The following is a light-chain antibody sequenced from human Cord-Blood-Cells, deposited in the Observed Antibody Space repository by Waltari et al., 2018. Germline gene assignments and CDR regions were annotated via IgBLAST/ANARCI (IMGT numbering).Light chain of an antibody. V-gene: IGLV1-47*01. CDR2: RNN. CDR3: AAWDDSLSGWV. J-gene: IGLJ3*02. Sequence: QSVLTQPPSASGTPGQRVTISCSGSSSNIGSNYVYWYQQLPGTAPKLPISRNNRRPSGVPDRFSGSKSGTSASLASSGLRSEDEADYYCAAWDDSLSGWVFGGGTKLTVL. CDR1: SSNIGSNY.